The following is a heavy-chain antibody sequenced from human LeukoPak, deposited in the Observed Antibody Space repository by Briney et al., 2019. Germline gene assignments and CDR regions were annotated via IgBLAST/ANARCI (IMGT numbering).Heavy chain of an antibody. D-gene: IGHD5-12*01. CDR1: GFTVSTNY. CDR3: ARYDYGRSGFDY. Sequence: GGSLRLSCAASGFTVSTNYMTWVRQAPGKRLEWVSVIYSGGTTYYADSVKGRFSISRDNSKNTLYLQMNSLRAEDTAVYYCARYDYGRSGFDYWGQGTLVTVSS. V-gene: IGHV3-66*01. J-gene: IGHJ4*02. CDR2: IYSGGTT.